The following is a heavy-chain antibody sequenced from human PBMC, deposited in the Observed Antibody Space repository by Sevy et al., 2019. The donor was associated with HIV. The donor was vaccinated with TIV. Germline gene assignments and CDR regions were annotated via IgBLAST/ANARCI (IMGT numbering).Heavy chain of an antibody. D-gene: IGHD1-1*01. CDR1: GFNFNNYW. J-gene: IGHJ6*02. CDR3: ARGSRGTMGV. CDR2: INSDGYSI. Sequence: GGSLRLSCTASGFNFNNYWMHWVRQVPGKGLVWVSRINSDGYSINYADFAKGRFTISRDNAKNTLYVQMNSLRAEDTAVYFCARGSRGTMGVWGQGTTVTVSS. V-gene: IGHV3-74*01.